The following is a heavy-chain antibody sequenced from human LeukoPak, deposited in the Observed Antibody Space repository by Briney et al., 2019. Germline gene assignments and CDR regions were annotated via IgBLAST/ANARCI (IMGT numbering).Heavy chain of an antibody. V-gene: IGHV4-4*02. J-gene: IGHJ2*01. CDR1: GGSISSSNW. CDR3: ARVRRDPRSWYFDL. D-gene: IGHD1-14*01. CDR2: IYHSGST. Sequence: SGTLSLPCAVSGGSISSSNWWSWVCQPPGKGLEWIGEIYHSGSTNYNPSLKSRVTISVDKSKNQFTLKLSSVTAADTAVYYCARVRRDPRSWYFDLWGRGTLVTVSS.